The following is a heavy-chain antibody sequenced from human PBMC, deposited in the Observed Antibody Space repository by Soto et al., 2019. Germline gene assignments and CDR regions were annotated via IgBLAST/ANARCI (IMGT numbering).Heavy chain of an antibody. J-gene: IGHJ4*02. V-gene: IGHV3-30*18. Sequence: GGSLRLSCAASGFTFSSYGLHWVRQAPGKGPEWVAVITYDGSNKYYADTVKGRFTISRDNSKNTLYLQMNSLRAEDTAVYYCAKEGDYYDSSGYYSAPIDYWGKGT. CDR1: GFTFSSYG. D-gene: IGHD3-22*01. CDR2: ITYDGSNK. CDR3: AKEGDYYDSSGYYSAPIDY.